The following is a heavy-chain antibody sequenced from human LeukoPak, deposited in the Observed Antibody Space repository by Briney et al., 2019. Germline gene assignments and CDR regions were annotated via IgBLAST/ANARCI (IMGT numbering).Heavy chain of an antibody. D-gene: IGHD6-13*01. CDR1: GFTFSSYS. CDR2: ISSSSSYI. Sequence: GGSLRLSCAASGFTFSSYSMNWVRQAPGKGLEWVSSISSSSSYIYYADSVKGRFTISRDNAKNSLYLQMTSPRAEDTAVYYCARDRGVGIGAFDIWGQGTMVTVSS. CDR3: ARDRGVGIGAFDI. J-gene: IGHJ3*02. V-gene: IGHV3-21*01.